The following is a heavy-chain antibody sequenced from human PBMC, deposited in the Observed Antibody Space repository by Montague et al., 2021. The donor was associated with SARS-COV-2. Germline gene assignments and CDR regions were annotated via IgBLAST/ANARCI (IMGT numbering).Heavy chain of an antibody. CDR3: ARAGSVRRAVNWFDP. CDR1: GGSISGHY. V-gene: IGHV4-59*11. CDR2: IYYSGGI. D-gene: IGHD3-10*01. J-gene: IGHJ5*02. Sequence: SETLSLTCTVSGGSISGHYWAWIRQPPGKGLEWLGYIYYSGGINSNASLKSRVTMSVDTSKNQFSLKLTSVTAADTAVYYCARAGSVRRAVNWFDPWGQGTLVTVSS.